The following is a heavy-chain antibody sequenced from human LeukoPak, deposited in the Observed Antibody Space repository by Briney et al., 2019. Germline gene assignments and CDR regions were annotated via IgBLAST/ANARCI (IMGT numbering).Heavy chain of an antibody. Sequence: GASVKVSCKASGGTFSSYAISWVRQAPGQGLEWMGGIIPIFGTANYAQKFQGRVTITADESTSTAYMELSSLRSEDTAVYYCARGVEYYDSSGPDIWGQGTMVTVSS. CDR1: GGTFSSYA. D-gene: IGHD3-22*01. CDR2: IIPIFGTA. CDR3: ARGVEYYDSSGPDI. J-gene: IGHJ3*02. V-gene: IGHV1-69*13.